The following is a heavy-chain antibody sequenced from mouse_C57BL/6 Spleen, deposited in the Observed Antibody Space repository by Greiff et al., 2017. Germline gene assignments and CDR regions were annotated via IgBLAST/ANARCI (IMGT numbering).Heavy chain of an antibody. J-gene: IGHJ1*03. D-gene: IGHD2-1*01. V-gene: IGHV5-9-1*02. CDR3: TREDNYGNYPSYWYFDV. Sequence: DVHLVESGEGLVKPGGSLKLSCAASGFTFSSYAMSWVRQTPEKRLEWVAYISSGGDYIYYADTVKGRFTISRDNARNTLYLQMSSLKSEDTAMYYCTREDNYGNYPSYWYFDVWGTGTTVTVSS. CDR1: GFTFSSYA. CDR2: ISSGGDYI.